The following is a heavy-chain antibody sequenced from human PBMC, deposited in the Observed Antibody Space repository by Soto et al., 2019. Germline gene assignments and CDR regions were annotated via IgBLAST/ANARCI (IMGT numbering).Heavy chain of an antibody. V-gene: IGHV4-39*01. CDR3: ASLRGRRGADY. CDR1: GGSISSSSYY. Sequence: QLQLQESGPGLVKPSETLSLTCTVSGGSISSSSYYWGWIRQPPGKGLEWIGSIYYSGSNYYNPSLKRRVPISVATSKHQFSLKLSSVTAADTAVYSCASLRGRRGADYWGQGPLVTVSS. J-gene: IGHJ4*02. CDR2: IYYSGSN. D-gene: IGHD3-10*01.